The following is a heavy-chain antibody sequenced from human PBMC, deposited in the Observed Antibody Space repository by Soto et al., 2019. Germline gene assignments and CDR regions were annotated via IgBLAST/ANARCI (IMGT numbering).Heavy chain of an antibody. Sequence: ASVKVSCKASGYTFTSYDINWVRQATGKGLEWMGWMNPNSGNTGYAQKFQGRVTMTRNTSISTAYMELSSLRSEDTAVYYCARGNPSGWYYYYYGMDVWGQGTTVTVSS. CDR3: ARGNPSGWYYYYYGMDV. CDR2: MNPNSGNT. J-gene: IGHJ6*02. CDR1: GYTFTSYD. V-gene: IGHV1-8*01. D-gene: IGHD6-19*01.